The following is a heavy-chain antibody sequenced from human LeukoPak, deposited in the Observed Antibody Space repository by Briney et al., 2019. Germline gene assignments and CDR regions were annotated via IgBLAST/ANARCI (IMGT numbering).Heavy chain of an antibody. CDR2: INAGNGNT. J-gene: IGHJ1*01. Sequence: ASVKVSCKASGYTFTSYATHWVRQAPGQRLEWMGWINAGNGNTKYSQKFQGRVTITRDTSASTAYMELSSLRSEDTAVYYCARHSSTSLEYFQHWGQGTLVTVSS. D-gene: IGHD2-2*01. CDR3: ARHSSTSLEYFQH. CDR1: GYTFTSYA. V-gene: IGHV1-3*01.